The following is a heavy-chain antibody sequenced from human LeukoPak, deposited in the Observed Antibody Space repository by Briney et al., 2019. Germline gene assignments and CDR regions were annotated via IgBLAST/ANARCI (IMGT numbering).Heavy chain of an antibody. CDR3: ARDPGYSSSWPEDY. V-gene: IGHV1-2*02. J-gene: IGHJ4*02. Sequence: ASVTVSCKASGYTFTGYYMHWVRQAPGQGLEWMGWINPNSGGTNYAQKFQGRVTMTRDTSISTAYMELSRLRSDDTAVYYCARDPGYSSSWPEDYWGQGTLVTVSS. CDR1: GYTFTGYY. CDR2: INPNSGGT. D-gene: IGHD6-13*01.